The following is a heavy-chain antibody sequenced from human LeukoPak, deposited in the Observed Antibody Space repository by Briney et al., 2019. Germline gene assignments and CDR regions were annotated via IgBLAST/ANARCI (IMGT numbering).Heavy chain of an antibody. D-gene: IGHD6-25*01. CDR3: AIARAAKAFDI. CDR1: GGTFSSYA. CDR2: IIPIFGTA. J-gene: IGHJ3*02. V-gene: IGHV1-69*13. Sequence: GASVKVSCKASGGTFSSYAISWVRQAPGQGLEWMGGIIPIFGTANYAQKFQGRVTITEDESTGTAYMELSSLRSEDTAVYYCAIARAAKAFDIWGQGTMVTVSS.